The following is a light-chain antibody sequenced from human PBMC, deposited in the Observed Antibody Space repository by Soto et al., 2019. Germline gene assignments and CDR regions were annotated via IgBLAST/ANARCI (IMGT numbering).Light chain of an antibody. CDR1: QSISTW. CDR3: QQYNTYPYT. J-gene: IGKJ2*01. CDR2: KAS. V-gene: IGKV1-5*03. Sequence: DIQRTQSPSTLSASVGDRVTITCRASQSISTWLAWYKQYPGKAPKLLIYKASSLESGVPSRFSGSGSGTEFTLTISSLQPDDFATYYCQQYNTYPYTFGQGTKLEIK.